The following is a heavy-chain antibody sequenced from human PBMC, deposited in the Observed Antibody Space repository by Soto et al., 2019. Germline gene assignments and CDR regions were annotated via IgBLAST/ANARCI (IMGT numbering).Heavy chain of an antibody. CDR3: AQRSGFYTGIDF. CDR2: YYYSVTT. CDR1: GGPVSGDDYY. Sequence: SETLSLTCTVSGGPVSGDDYYWSWIRQPPGKGLEWIGSYYYSVTTYYNPSLKSRVTISVDTSKSHFSLTMSSVTAADTAVYFCAQRSGFYTGIDFWGQGTLVTVSS. J-gene: IGHJ4*02. V-gene: IGHV4-30-4*01. D-gene: IGHD3-3*01.